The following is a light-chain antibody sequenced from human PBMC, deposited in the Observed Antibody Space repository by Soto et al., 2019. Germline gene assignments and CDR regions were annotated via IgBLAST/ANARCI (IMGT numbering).Light chain of an antibody. CDR2: DAS. J-gene: IGKJ4*01. CDR3: QQYSSYSLA. CDR1: QSISSW. V-gene: IGKV1-5*01. Sequence: DIQMTQSPSTLSTSVGDRVTITCRASQSISSWLAWYQQKPGKAPKLLIYDASSLESGVPSRFSGSGSGTEYTLTIIGLQPDDFATYCCQQYSSYSLAFGGGTKLEIK.